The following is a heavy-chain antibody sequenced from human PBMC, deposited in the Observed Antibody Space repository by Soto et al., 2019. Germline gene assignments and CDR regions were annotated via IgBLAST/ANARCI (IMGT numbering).Heavy chain of an antibody. V-gene: IGHV4-31*03. Sequence: QVQLQESGPGLVKPSQTLSLTCTVSGGSISSGGYYWSWIRQHPGKGLEWIGYIYYSGSTYYNPSLTSRFTISVDPSKNQFSLKLSSVTAADTAVYYCARALSVTVFGVVPNWFDPWGQGTLVTVSS. CDR1: GGSISSGGYY. CDR3: ARALSVTVFGVVPNWFDP. J-gene: IGHJ5*02. CDR2: IYYSGST. D-gene: IGHD3-3*01.